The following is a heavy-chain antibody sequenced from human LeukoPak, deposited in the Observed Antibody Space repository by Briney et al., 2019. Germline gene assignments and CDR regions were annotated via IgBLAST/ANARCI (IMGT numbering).Heavy chain of an antibody. J-gene: IGHJ6*02. CDR2: ISYDGSNK. V-gene: IGHV3-30-3*01. CDR3: ARASDGKDV. CDR1: GFTFSSYA. Sequence: GGSLRLSCAASGFTFSSYAMHWVRQAPGKGLEWVAVISYDGSNKYYADSVKGRFTISRDNSKNTLYLQMNSLRAEDTAVYYCARASDGKDVWGQGTTVTVSS.